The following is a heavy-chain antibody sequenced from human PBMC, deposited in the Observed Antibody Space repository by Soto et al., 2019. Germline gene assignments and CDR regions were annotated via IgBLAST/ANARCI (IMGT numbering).Heavy chain of an antibody. J-gene: IGHJ5*02. V-gene: IGHV4-59*01. CDR2: IYHSGST. CDR1: GGSTSNYY. D-gene: IGHD3-22*01. Sequence: KTSETLSLTCTVSGGSTSNYYWSWIRQPPGKGLEWIGYIYHSGSTNYNPSLKSRVTISIDTSKNQFSLKLSSVTTADTAVYYCARDHHYYDSSGYNWFDPWGQGTLVTVSS. CDR3: ARDHHYYDSSGYNWFDP.